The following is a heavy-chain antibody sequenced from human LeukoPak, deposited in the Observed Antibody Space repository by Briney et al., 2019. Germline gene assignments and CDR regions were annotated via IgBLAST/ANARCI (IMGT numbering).Heavy chain of an antibody. CDR1: GYSISSGYY. V-gene: IGHV4-38-2*01. D-gene: IGHD3-10*01. Sequence: PSETLSLTCAVSGYSISSGYYWGWIRQPPGKGLEWIGSIYHSGSTYYNPSLKSRVTISVDTSKNQFSLKLSSVTAADTAVYYCARGTLTYYYGSGDEPDYWGQGTLVTVSS. CDR3: ARGTLTYYYGSGDEPDY. J-gene: IGHJ4*02. CDR2: IYHSGST.